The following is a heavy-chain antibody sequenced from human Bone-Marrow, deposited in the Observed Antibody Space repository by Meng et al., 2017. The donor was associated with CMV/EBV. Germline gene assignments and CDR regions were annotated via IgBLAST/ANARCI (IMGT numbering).Heavy chain of an antibody. V-gene: IGHV3-15*05. CDR1: GLTFRTAW. J-gene: IGHJ4*02. CDR2: IKSKGDGGTI. CDR3: ARDARIAAPDY. Sequence: GGSLRLSCVVSGLTFRTAWMTWIRQAPGKGLEWVGRIKSKGDGGTIDYAAPVQGRFTISRDDSKNTLYLQMNSLRAEDTAVYYCARDARIAAPDYWGQGTLVTVSS. D-gene: IGHD6-6*01.